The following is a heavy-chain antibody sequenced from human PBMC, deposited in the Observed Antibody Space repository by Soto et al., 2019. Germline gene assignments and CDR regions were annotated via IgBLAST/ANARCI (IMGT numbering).Heavy chain of an antibody. Sequence: GGSLRLSCAASGFTFSGYAMTWVRQAPGKGLDWVSGISAGGTTYYADSAKGRFTISRDNSKNTLHLQMNSLRADDTAVYYCAKDPLTRGWFDPWGQGTLVTV. CDR1: GFTFSGYA. J-gene: IGHJ5*02. CDR2: ISAGGTT. V-gene: IGHV3-23*01. CDR3: AKDPLTRGWFDP.